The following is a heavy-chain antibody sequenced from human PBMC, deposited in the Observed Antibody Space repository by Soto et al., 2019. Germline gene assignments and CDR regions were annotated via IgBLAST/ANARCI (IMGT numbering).Heavy chain of an antibody. CDR3: ARVAKIITIFGVAPRYFDY. V-gene: IGHV3-48*02. D-gene: IGHD3-3*01. CDR2: ISSSSSTI. Sequence: GGSLRLSCAASGFTFSSYSMNWVRQAPGKGLEWVSYISSSSSTIYYADSVKGRFTISRDNAKNSLYLQMNSLRDEDTAVYYCARVAKIITIFGVAPRYFDYWGQGTLVTVSS. CDR1: GFTFSSYS. J-gene: IGHJ4*02.